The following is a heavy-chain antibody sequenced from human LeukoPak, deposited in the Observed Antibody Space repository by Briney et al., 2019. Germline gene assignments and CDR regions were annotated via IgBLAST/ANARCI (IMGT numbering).Heavy chain of an antibody. D-gene: IGHD1-1*01. Sequence: GGSLRLSCAASGFTFSNYAMNWVRQAPGKGLEWVSSISSSSSYIYYADSVKGRFTISRDNAKNSLYLRMNSLRAEDTAVYYCARVDNWNDVPIDYWGQGTLVTVSS. CDR3: ARVDNWNDVPIDY. J-gene: IGHJ4*02. CDR2: ISSSSSYI. V-gene: IGHV3-21*01. CDR1: GFTFSNYA.